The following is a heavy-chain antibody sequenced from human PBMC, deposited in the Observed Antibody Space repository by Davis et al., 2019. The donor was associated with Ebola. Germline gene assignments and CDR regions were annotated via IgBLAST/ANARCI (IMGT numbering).Heavy chain of an antibody. CDR2: ISAYNGNT. Sequence: ASVKVSCKASGYTFTSYGISRVRQAPGQGLEWMGWISAYNGNTNYAQKLQGRVTMTTDTSTSTAYMELRSLRSDDTAVYYCAGALGSSWSFDFDYWGQGTLVTVSS. D-gene: IGHD6-13*01. CDR3: AGALGSSWSFDFDY. J-gene: IGHJ4*02. CDR1: GYTFTSYG. V-gene: IGHV1-18*04.